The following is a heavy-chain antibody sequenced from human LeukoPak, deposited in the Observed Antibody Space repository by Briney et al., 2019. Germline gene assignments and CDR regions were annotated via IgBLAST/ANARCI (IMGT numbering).Heavy chain of an antibody. V-gene: IGHV4-39*01. J-gene: IGHJ4*02. CDR3: ARHWVVTPNY. CDR2: SGSA. D-gene: IGHD4-23*01. Sequence: SGSAYYNPSLKSRVTISVDTSKNQFSLKLTSVTAADTAVYYCARHWVVTPNYWGQGTRVSVFS.